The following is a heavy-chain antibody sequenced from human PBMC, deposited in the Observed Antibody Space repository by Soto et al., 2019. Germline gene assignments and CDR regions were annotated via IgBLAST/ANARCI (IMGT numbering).Heavy chain of an antibody. V-gene: IGHV3-30-3*01. CDR1: GFTFSSYA. D-gene: IGHD2-21*02. Sequence: QVQLVESGGGVVQPGRSLRLSCAASGFTFSSYAMHWVRQAPGKGLEWVAVISYDGSKKYYADSVKGRFTISRDNSKNTLYLQMNSLRAEDTAVYYCARDPVAYCGGDCRTFDYWGQGTLVTVSS. J-gene: IGHJ4*02. CDR2: ISYDGSKK. CDR3: ARDPVAYCGGDCRTFDY.